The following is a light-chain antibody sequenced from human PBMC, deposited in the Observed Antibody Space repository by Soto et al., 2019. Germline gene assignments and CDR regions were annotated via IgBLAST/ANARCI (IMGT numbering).Light chain of an antibody. V-gene: IGLV2-23*01. CDR1: SRDVGTYTF. Sequence: QSALTQPASVSGSPGQSITISCTGTSRDVGTYTFVSWYQHYPGKAPKLIIYEGSKRPSGVSNRFSASKTGRTASLTISGLQPEDEADYYCCSYAGSSSVVFGGGTKLTVL. CDR2: EGS. CDR3: CSYAGSSSVV. J-gene: IGLJ2*01.